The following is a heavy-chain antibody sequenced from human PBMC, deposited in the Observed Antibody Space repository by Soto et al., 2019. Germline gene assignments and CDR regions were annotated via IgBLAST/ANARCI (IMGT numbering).Heavy chain of an antibody. CDR2: IWYDGSNK. CDR3: ARDRGNIVVVVAATAYGMDV. D-gene: IGHD2-15*01. CDR1: GFTFSSYG. Sequence: QVPLVESGGGVVQPGRSLRLSCAASGFTFSSYGMHWVRQAPGKGLEWVAVIWYDGSNKYYADSVKGRFTISRDNSKNTLYLQMNSLRAEDTAVYYCARDRGNIVVVVAATAYGMDVWGQGTTVTVSS. J-gene: IGHJ6*02. V-gene: IGHV3-33*01.